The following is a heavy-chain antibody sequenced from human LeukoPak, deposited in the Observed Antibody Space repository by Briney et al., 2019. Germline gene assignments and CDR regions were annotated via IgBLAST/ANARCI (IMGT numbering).Heavy chain of an antibody. Sequence: ASVKVSCKASGYTFTGYYMHWVRQAPGQGLEWMGWINPNSGGTNYAQKFQGRVTMTRDTSISTAYMELSRLRSDDTAVYYCARERPTGNDAFDIWGQGTMVTVSS. V-gene: IGHV1-2*02. J-gene: IGHJ3*02. CDR2: INPNSGGT. CDR3: ARERPTGNDAFDI. CDR1: GYTFTGYY. D-gene: IGHD1-1*01.